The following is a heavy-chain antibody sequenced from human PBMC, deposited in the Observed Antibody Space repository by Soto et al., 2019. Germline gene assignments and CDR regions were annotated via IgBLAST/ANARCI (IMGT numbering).Heavy chain of an antibody. D-gene: IGHD3-10*01. J-gene: IGHJ6*03. CDR3: AGRKLLWFGDLYYYYYYMDV. CDR2: INHSGST. V-gene: IGHV4-34*01. CDR1: GGSFSGYY. Sequence: SETLSLTCAVYGGSFSGYYWSWIRQPPGKGLEWIGEINHSGSTNYNPSLKSRVTISVDTSKNQFSLKLSSVTAADTAVYYCAGRKLLWFGDLYYYYYYMDVWGKGTTVTVSS.